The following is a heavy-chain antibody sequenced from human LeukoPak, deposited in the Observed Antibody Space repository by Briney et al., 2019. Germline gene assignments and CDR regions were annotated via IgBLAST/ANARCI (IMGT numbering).Heavy chain of an antibody. D-gene: IGHD6-6*01. CDR1: GYTLTELS. J-gene: IGHJ4*02. V-gene: IGHV1-24*01. CDR3: ATLYSSSSPIGVDY. CDR2: FDPEDGET. Sequence: GASVKVSCKVSGYTLTELSMHWVRQAPGKGLEWMGGFDPEDGETIYAQKFQGRVTMTEDTSTDTAYMGLSSLRSEDTAVYYCATLYSSSSPIGVDYWGQGTLVTVSS.